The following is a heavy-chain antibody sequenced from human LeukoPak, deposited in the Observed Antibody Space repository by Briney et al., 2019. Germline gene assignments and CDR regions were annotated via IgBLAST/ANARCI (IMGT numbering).Heavy chain of an antibody. CDR1: GFTFSSYG. J-gene: IGHJ4*02. D-gene: IGHD4-23*01. Sequence: AGGSLRLSCAASGFTFSSYGMHWVRQAPGKGLEWVAVISSDGSNIYYADSVKGRFTISRDNSKNTLYLQMDSLRAEDTAVYYCANARWYLDYWGQGTLVTVSS. CDR3: ANARWYLDY. V-gene: IGHV3-30*18. CDR2: ISSDGSNI.